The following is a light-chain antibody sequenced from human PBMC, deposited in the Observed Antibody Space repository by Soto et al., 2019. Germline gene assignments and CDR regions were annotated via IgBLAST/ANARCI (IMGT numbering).Light chain of an antibody. Sequence: EIELTQSPGTLSLSPGERATLSCRASQSVSSNSLAWYQQKPGQAPRLLISGASSRATAIPDRFSGSGSGTDFTLTISVLDPEDFAVYYCQKYDSSPITFGQGTRLETK. CDR2: GAS. V-gene: IGKV3-20*01. CDR1: QSVSSNS. J-gene: IGKJ5*01. CDR3: QKYDSSPIT.